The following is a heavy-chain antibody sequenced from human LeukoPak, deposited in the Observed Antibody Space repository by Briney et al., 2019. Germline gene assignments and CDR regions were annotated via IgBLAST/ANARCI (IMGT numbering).Heavy chain of an antibody. CDR1: GGSISSYY. D-gene: IGHD4-17*01. J-gene: IGHJ4*02. CDR2: IFYSGST. V-gene: IGHV4-59*08. CDR3: ARRHDYGDFDY. Sequence: SETLSLTCTVSGGSISSYYWSWIRQPPGKGLEWIGYIFYSGSTNYNPSLKSRATISVDTSKNQFSLKLSSVTAADTAVYYCARRHDYGDFDYWGQGTLVTVSS.